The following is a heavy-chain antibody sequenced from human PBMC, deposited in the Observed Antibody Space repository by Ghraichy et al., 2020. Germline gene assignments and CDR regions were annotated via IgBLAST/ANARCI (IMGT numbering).Heavy chain of an antibody. Sequence: GESLNISCAASGFTFSTYGMHWVRQAPGKGLEWVAVISYDGTTKYYADSVKGRFTISRANSKNTLYLQMNSLRAEDTAVYYCAKGSVAFSGYYYYGVDVWGQGTTVTVSS. CDR2: ISYDGTTK. V-gene: IGHV3-30*18. CDR3: AKGSVAFSGYYYYGVDV. CDR1: GFTFSTYG. D-gene: IGHD3-3*02. J-gene: IGHJ6*02.